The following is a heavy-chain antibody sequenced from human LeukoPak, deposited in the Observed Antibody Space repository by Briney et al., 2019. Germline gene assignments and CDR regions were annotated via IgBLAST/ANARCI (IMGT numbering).Heavy chain of an antibody. J-gene: IGHJ4*02. CDR1: GYTFTGYY. CDR2: INPNSGGT. D-gene: IGHD2-15*01. V-gene: IGHV1-2*06. CDR3: ARGLVGRVSQLLAVAIDY. Sequence: GASVKVSCKASGYTFTGYYMHWVRQAPGQGLEWMGRINPNSGGTNYAQKFQGRVTMTRDTSISTAYMELSRLRSDDTAVYYCARGLVGRVSQLLAVAIDYWGQGTLVTVSS.